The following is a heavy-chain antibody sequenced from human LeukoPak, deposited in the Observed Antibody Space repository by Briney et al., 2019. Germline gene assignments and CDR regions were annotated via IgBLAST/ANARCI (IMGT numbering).Heavy chain of an antibody. CDR1: GGSISSGGYS. CDR3: ASGVVVAHYYYGMDV. V-gene: IGHV4-30-2*01. J-gene: IGHJ6*02. Sequence: SETLSLTCAVSGGSISSGGYSWSWIRQPPGKGLEWIGYTYHSGSTYYNPSLKSRVTISVDRSKNQFSLKLSSVTAADTAVYYCASGVVVAHYYYGMDVWGQGTTVTVSS. CDR2: TYHSGST. D-gene: IGHD2-15*01.